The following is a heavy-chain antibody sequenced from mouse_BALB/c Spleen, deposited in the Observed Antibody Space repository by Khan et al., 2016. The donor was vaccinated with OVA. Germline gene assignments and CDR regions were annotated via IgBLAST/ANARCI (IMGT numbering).Heavy chain of an antibody. J-gene: IGHJ2*01. CDR3: ARGNYGSRRDFDY. D-gene: IGHD1-1*01. Sequence: EVQLQESGPGLVKPSQSLSLTCTVTGYSITSDYAWNWIRQFPGNKLEWMGYISYSGSTSYNPSLKSRISITRDTSKNQFFLQLNSVTTEDTATYYCARGNYGSRRDFDYWGQGTTLTVSS. V-gene: IGHV3-2*02. CDR1: GYSITSDYA. CDR2: ISYSGST.